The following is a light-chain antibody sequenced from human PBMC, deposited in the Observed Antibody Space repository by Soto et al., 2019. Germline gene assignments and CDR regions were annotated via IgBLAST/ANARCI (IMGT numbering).Light chain of an antibody. CDR1: SSDVGSRKS. J-gene: IGLJ1*01. V-gene: IGLV2-18*02. Sequence: QSALTQHPSVSGSPGQSVTISCSGSSSDVGSRKSVSWYKQAPGSSPKLIIFEVNTRPSGVPDRFSESKSGNTASLTISGLQPEDEADYYCSSYISSITSHVFGSGTKLTVL. CDR2: EVN. CDR3: SSYISSITSHV.